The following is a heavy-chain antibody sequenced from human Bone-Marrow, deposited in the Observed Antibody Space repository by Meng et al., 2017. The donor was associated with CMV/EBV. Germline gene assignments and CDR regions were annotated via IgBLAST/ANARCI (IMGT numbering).Heavy chain of an antibody. Sequence: GESLKISCAASKFSFTTYEMNWVRQAPGKGLEWVSYISSGGGTIYYADSVKGRFTISRDNAKKSLYLQMNSLRAEDTAVYYCARDLYYDFWSGFSDYGMDVWGQGTTVTVSS. D-gene: IGHD3-3*01. CDR3: ARDLYYDFWSGFSDYGMDV. CDR2: ISSGGGTI. J-gene: IGHJ6*02. CDR1: KFSFTTYE. V-gene: IGHV3-48*03.